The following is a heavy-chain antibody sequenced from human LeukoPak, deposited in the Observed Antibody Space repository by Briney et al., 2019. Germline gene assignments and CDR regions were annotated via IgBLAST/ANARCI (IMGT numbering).Heavy chain of an antibody. J-gene: IGHJ4*02. D-gene: IGHD2-21*02. V-gene: IGHV4-39*07. Sequence: SETLSLTCTVSGGSISSSSYYWGWIRQPPGKGLEWIGSIYYSGSTYYNPSLKSRVTISVDTFKNQFSLKLSSVTAADTAVYYCARGIGLLIHDYFDYXGQGTXVTVSS. CDR2: IYYSGST. CDR1: GGSISSSSYY. CDR3: ARGIGLLIHDYFDY.